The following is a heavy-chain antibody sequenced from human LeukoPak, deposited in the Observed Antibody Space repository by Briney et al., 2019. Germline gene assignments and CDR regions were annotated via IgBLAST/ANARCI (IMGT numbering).Heavy chain of an antibody. CDR2: ISSSSSYI. Sequence: GGSLRLSCAASGFTFSSYSMNWVRRAPGKGLEWVSSISSSSSYICYADSVKGRFTISRDNAKNSLYLQMNSLRAEDTAVYYCARDRGYCSSTSCYDFFDYWGQGTLVTVSS. J-gene: IGHJ4*02. D-gene: IGHD2-2*01. V-gene: IGHV3-21*01. CDR3: ARDRGYCSSTSCYDFFDY. CDR1: GFTFSSYS.